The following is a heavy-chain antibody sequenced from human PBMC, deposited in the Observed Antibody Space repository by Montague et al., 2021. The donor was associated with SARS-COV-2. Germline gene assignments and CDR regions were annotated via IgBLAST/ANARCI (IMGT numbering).Heavy chain of an antibody. CDR3: ARDSLVASYYYYGVDV. V-gene: IGHV4-59*13. CDR1: GGSISGYY. CDR2: IYSSGST. J-gene: IGHJ6*02. D-gene: IGHD2-2*01. Sequence: SETLSLTCTVSGGSISGYYWNWIRQPPGKGLEWIGYIYSSGSTNYNPSLKSRVTMSVDTSKNQLSLNLSSVTAADTAVYYCARDSLVASYYYYGVDVWAKGPRSPSP.